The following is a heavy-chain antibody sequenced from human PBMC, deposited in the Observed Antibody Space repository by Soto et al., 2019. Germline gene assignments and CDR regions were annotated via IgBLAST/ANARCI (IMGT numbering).Heavy chain of an antibody. D-gene: IGHD3-10*01. Sequence: PGGSLRLSCPASGFTFDSCVMSWGRQAPGKGLEWVSTISGNGVSTYSADSVKGRFTISKDNSKNTLYLQMNGLRAEDTAVYYCAKGTGTYGYSYYYGMDVWGQGTTVTVSS. V-gene: IGHV3-23*01. J-gene: IGHJ6*02. CDR2: ISGNGVST. CDR1: GFTFDSCV. CDR3: AKGTGTYGYSYYYGMDV.